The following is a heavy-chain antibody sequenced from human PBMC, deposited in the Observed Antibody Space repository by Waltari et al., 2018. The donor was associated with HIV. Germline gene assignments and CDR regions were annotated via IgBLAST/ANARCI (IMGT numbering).Heavy chain of an antibody. CDR3: ARDVDTAIFDY. V-gene: IGHV3-30*04. Sequence: GFTFSSYAMHWVRQAPGKGLEWVAVISYDGSNKYYADSVKGRFTISRDNSKNTLYLQMNSLRAEDTAVYYCARDVDTAIFDYWGQGTLVTVSS. CDR1: GFTFSSYA. D-gene: IGHD5-18*01. CDR2: ISYDGSNK. J-gene: IGHJ4*02.